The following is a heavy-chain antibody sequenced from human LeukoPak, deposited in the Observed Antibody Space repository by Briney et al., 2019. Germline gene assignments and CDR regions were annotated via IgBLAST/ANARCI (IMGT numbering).Heavy chain of an antibody. CDR3: ARGPYALKFYYGSGTNLWSPFDY. CDR1: GFTFSNYW. V-gene: IGHV3-74*03. CDR2: INSDGSTA. Sequence: GGSLRLSCAASGFTFSNYWMHWVRQAPGKGLVWVSRINSDGSTATYADSVKGRFTTSRDNAKKTLYVQMNSLRAEDTAVYYCARGPYALKFYYGSGTNLWSPFDYWGQGTLVTVSS. J-gene: IGHJ4*02. D-gene: IGHD3-10*01.